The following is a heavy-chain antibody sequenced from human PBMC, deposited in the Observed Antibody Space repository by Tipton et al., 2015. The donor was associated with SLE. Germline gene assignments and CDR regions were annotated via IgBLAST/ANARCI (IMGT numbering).Heavy chain of an antibody. D-gene: IGHD4-17*01. CDR1: GFTFSSYA. CDR2: ISYDGSNK. J-gene: IGHJ4*02. Sequence: RSLRLSCAASGFTFSSYAMHWVRQAPGKGLEWVAVISYDGSNKYYADSVKGRFTISRDNSKNTLYLQMNSLRAEDTAVYYCARGSSYGEGADYWGQGTLVTVSS. CDR3: ARGSSYGEGADY. V-gene: IGHV3-30-3*01.